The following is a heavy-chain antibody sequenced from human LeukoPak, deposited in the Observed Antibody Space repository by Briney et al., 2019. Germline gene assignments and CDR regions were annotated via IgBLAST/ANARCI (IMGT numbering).Heavy chain of an antibody. CDR2: INPNSGGT. CDR1: GYTFTGYY. D-gene: IGHD3-9*01. Sequence: ASVTVSCKASGYTFTGYYMHWVRQAPGQGLEWMGWINPNSGGTNYAQKFRGWVTMTRDTSISTAYMELSRLRSDDTAVYYCARGPPPYYDILTGPFDYWGQGTLVTVSS. V-gene: IGHV1-2*04. J-gene: IGHJ4*02. CDR3: ARGPPPYYDILTGPFDY.